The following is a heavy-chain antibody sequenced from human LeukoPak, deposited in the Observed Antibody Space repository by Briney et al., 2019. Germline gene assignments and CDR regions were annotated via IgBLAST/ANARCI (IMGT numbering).Heavy chain of an antibody. Sequence: ASLKVSCKASGYTFSDYGINWVRQSPGQGLEWMGWITVYNDDTKYAKKLQGRVTMTTDTSTSTAYMELRRLRSDDTDVYYCTRDYSGDYWGQGTMVTVS. V-gene: IGHV1-18*01. CDR3: TRDYSGDY. CDR2: ITVYNDDT. D-gene: IGHD3-10*01. CDR1: GYTFSDYG. J-gene: IGHJ4*02.